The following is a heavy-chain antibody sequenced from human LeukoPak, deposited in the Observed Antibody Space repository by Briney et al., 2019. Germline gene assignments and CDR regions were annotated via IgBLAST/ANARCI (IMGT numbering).Heavy chain of an antibody. J-gene: IGHJ1*01. CDR3: ARDRDSSSWGEYFQH. CDR2: ISSGSRTI. D-gene: IGHD6-13*01. CDR1: GFSFSGYS. V-gene: IGHV3-48*04. Sequence: GGSLRLSCVASGFSFSGYSMNWARQAPGKGLDWVSYISSGSRTIFYGDSVKGRFTISRDNAKNSLYLQMNSLRAEDTAVYYCARDRDSSSWGEYFQHWGQGTLVTVSS.